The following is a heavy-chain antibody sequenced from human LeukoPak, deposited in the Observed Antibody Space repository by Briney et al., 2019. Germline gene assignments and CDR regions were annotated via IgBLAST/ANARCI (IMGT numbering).Heavy chain of an antibody. CDR3: ARYRLLHGVNGLDI. V-gene: IGHV3-21*01. CDR1: GFTFSSYS. J-gene: IGHJ3*02. CDR2: ITSSSSYI. Sequence: GGSLRLSCAASGFTFSSYSMNWVRQAPGKGLEWVSSITSSSSYIYYADSVKGRFTISRDNAKNSLYLQMNSLRAEDTAVYYCARYRLLHGVNGLDIWGQGTMVTVSS. D-gene: IGHD2-2*01.